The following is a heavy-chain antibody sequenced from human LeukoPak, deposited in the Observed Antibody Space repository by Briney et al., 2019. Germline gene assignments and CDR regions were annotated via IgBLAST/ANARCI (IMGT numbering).Heavy chain of an antibody. Sequence: PGGSLRLSCAASGFTFSSYSMNWVRQAPGKGLEWVSSIGSSSSYIYYADSVKGRFTISRDNAKNSLYLQMNSLRAEDTAVYYCARAFSSGWYRGVLGFDYWGQGTLVTVSS. V-gene: IGHV3-21*01. CDR2: IGSSSSYI. J-gene: IGHJ4*02. D-gene: IGHD6-19*01. CDR1: GFTFSSYS. CDR3: ARAFSSGWYRGVLGFDY.